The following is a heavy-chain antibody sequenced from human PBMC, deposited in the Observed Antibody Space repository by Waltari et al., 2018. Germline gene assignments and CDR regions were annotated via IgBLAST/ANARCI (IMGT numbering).Heavy chain of an antibody. Sequence: QVQLQESGPGLVKPSETLSLTCTVSGYSISSGYYWGWIRQPPGKGLEWIGGIYHSGSTYDNPSLKSRVTISVDTSKNQFSLKRSSVTAADTAVYYCAREGQQNVDYWGQGTLVTVSS. CDR1: GYSISSGYY. V-gene: IGHV4-38-2*02. CDR2: IYHSGST. D-gene: IGHD6-13*01. CDR3: AREGQQNVDY. J-gene: IGHJ4*02.